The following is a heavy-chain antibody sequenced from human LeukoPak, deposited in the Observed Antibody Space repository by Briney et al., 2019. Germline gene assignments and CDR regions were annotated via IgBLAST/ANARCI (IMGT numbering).Heavy chain of an antibody. CDR3: ARSSYCGGDCYSAWFDP. Sequence: SETLSLTCAVYGGSFSGYYWSWIRQPPGKGLEWIGEINHSGSTNYNPSLKSRVTILVDTSKNQFSLKLSSVTAADTAVYYCARSSYCGGDCYSAWFDPWGQGTLVTVSS. V-gene: IGHV4-34*01. J-gene: IGHJ5*02. CDR1: GGSFSGYY. CDR2: INHSGST. D-gene: IGHD2-21*02.